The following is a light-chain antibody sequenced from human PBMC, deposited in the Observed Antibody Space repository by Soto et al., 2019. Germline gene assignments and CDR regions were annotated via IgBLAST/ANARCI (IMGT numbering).Light chain of an antibody. V-gene: IGLV2-14*01. Sequence: QSALTQFASVSGSPGQSITISCTGTSSDIGAYNYVSWYQQHPGKAPKVMIHDVSNRPSGVSSRFSGSKSGNTASLTISGLQAEDEADYYCSSYTSSNTPYVFGTGTKLTVL. J-gene: IGLJ1*01. CDR2: DVS. CDR1: SSDIGAYNY. CDR3: SSYTSSNTPYV.